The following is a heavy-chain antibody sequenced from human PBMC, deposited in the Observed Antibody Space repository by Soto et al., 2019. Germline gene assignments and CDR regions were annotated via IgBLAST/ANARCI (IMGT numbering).Heavy chain of an antibody. CDR3: ASDVGRHSGGIDY. CDR2: IIPIFGTA. V-gene: IGHV1-69*01. J-gene: IGHJ4*02. Sequence: QVQLVQSGAEVKKPGSSVKVSCKAAGGTFSSYSINWVRQAPGQGLEWMGEIIPIFGTANYAQKFQGRGTITAYEATSTPYMEPSSLRSEDTAVYYCASDVGRHSGGIDYWGQRTLVTVSS. CDR1: GGTFSSYS. D-gene: IGHD1-26*01.